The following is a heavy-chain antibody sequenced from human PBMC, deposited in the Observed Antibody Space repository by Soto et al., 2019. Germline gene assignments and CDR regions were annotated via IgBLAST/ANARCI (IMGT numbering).Heavy chain of an antibody. Sequence: VQLQESGPRLVKPSETLSLTCTVSDGYVNSDSYYWSWLRQPPGKGLEWISSVSNRGTTNYNPALQSRVTLSVDTYKTRFYLNLTPVTAADTAVYYCASHIGVTAMGLYNWLDPWGQGILV. D-gene: IGHD2-21*02. CDR1: DGYVNSDSYY. V-gene: IGHV4-61*01. CDR2: VSNRGTT. J-gene: IGHJ5*02. CDR3: ASHIGVTAMGLYNWLDP.